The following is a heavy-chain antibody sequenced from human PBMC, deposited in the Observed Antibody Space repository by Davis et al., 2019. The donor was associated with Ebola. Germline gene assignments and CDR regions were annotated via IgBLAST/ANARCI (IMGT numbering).Heavy chain of an antibody. CDR1: GYTFTSYG. CDR2: ISAYNGNT. J-gene: IGHJ6*02. CDR3: ARETYYYYYGMDV. Sequence: AASVKVSCKASGYTFTSYGISWVRQAPGQGLEWMGWISAYNGNTNYAQKLQGRVTMTTDTSTSTAYMELRSLRSDDTAVYYCARETYYYYYGMDVWGQGTTVTVSS. V-gene: IGHV1-18*01.